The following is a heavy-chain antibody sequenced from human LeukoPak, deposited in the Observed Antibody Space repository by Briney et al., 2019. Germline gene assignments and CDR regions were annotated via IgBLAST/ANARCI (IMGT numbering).Heavy chain of an antibody. CDR3: AKVVRSWYDPEYYFDY. V-gene: IGHV3-23*01. D-gene: IGHD6-13*01. Sequence: GGSLRLSCAASGFTFSSYAMSWVRQAPGKGLEWVSAISGSGGSTYYADSVKGRFTISRDNSKNTLYLQMNSLRAEDTAVYYCAKVVRSWYDPEYYFDYWGQGTLVTVSS. J-gene: IGHJ4*02. CDR1: GFTFSSYA. CDR2: ISGSGGST.